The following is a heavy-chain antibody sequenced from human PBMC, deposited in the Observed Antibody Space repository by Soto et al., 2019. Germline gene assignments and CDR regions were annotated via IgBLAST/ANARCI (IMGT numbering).Heavy chain of an antibody. CDR1: GITFNNYA. CDR3: AKEGGGGAAMVTSYFDY. Sequence: EVQLLESGGGPVQPGGSLRLSCAASGITFNNYALNWVRQAPGKGLEWVSGISGSGTGTYYADSVKGRFTISRDNSKSTVYLHMNSLRADDTAIYYCAKEGGGGAAMVTSYFDYWGQGTLVTVSS. V-gene: IGHV3-23*01. CDR2: ISGSGTGT. D-gene: IGHD5-18*01. J-gene: IGHJ4*02.